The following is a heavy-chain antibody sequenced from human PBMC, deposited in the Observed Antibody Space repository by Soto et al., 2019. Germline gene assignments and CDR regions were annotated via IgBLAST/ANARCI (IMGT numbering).Heavy chain of an antibody. CDR3: ARGDYYDSSGYPGY. Sequence: SETLSLSCTVSGGSISSYYWSWIRQPPGKGLEWIGYIYYSGSTNYNPSLKSRVTISVDTSKNQFSLKLSSVTAADTAVYYCARGDYYDSSGYPGYWGQGTLVTVSS. D-gene: IGHD3-22*01. V-gene: IGHV4-59*01. J-gene: IGHJ4*02. CDR2: IYYSGST. CDR1: GGSISSYY.